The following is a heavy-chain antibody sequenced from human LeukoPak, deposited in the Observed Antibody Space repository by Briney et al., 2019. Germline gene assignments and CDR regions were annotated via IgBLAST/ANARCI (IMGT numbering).Heavy chain of an antibody. CDR3: AKDPERWLQLCLGFSD. V-gene: IGHV3-23*01. D-gene: IGHD5-24*01. J-gene: IGHJ4*02. CDR1: GFTVSSNY. CDR2: ISGSGGNT. Sequence: PGGSLRLSCAASGFTVSSNYMSWVRQAPGKGLEWVSGISGSGGNTFYADSVKGRFTISRDNSINTLYLRMNSLRAEDTAVYYCAKDPERWLQLCLGFSDWSQGTLVTVSS.